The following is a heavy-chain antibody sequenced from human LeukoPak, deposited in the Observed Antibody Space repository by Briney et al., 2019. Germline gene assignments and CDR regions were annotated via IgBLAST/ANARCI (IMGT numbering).Heavy chain of an antibody. V-gene: IGHV3-20*04. Sequence: GGSLRLSRVASDFTLSIYGMHWVRQAPGKGLEWVSGINWNGGSTGYADSVKGRFTISRDNAKNSLYLQMNSLRADDTALYYCARESYLYYFDYWGQGTLVTVSS. D-gene: IGHD2-8*01. CDR3: ARESYLYYFDY. CDR1: DFTLSIYG. J-gene: IGHJ4*02. CDR2: INWNGGST.